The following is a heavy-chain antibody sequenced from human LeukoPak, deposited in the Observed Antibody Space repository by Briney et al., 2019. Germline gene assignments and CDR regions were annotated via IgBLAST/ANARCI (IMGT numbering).Heavy chain of an antibody. D-gene: IGHD3-22*01. CDR3: AKDRPNYYGSNGHYYRRDGDY. CDR1: GFTFSTYA. Sequence: PGGSLRLSCAASGFTFSTYAMSWVRQAPGKGLEWVSSITSSGESTYYAGSVKGQLTISRGNSKNTVYLQMNSLRAEDTAVYYCAKDRPNYYGSNGHYYRRDGDYWGRGTLVTVSS. J-gene: IGHJ4*02. V-gene: IGHV3-23*01. CDR2: ITSSGEST.